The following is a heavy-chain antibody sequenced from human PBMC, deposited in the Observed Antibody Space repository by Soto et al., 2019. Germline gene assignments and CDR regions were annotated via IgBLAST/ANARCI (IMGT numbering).Heavy chain of an antibody. J-gene: IGHJ5*02. CDR1: EHTLTELS. CDR2: FEPKNRET. CDR3: VTADTLKYYHNSFDP. D-gene: IGHD2-8*01. Sequence: AAVKVSCKVSEHTLTELSMHWVRQAPGKGLEWMGAFEPKNRETIYAQKIQGRLTMTEDTSTDTAYMDLSSLRSEDTAVYFCVTADTLKYYHNSFDPWGQGTLVTVSS. V-gene: IGHV1-24*01.